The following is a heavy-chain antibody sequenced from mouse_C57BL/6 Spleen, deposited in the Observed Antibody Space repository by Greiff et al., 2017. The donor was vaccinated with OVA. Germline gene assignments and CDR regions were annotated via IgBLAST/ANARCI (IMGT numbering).Heavy chain of an antibody. Sequence: EVHLVESGGGLVKPGGSLKLSCAASGFTFSDYGMHWVRQAPEKGLEWVAYISSGSSTIYYADTVKGRFTISRDNAKNTLFLHMTSLRSEDTAMYYCARFYYFDYWGQGTTLTVSS. CDR2: ISSGSSTI. V-gene: IGHV5-17*01. J-gene: IGHJ2*01. CDR3: ARFYYFDY. CDR1: GFTFSDYG.